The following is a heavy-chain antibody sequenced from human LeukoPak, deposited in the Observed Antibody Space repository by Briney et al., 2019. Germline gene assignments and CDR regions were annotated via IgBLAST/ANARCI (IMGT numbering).Heavy chain of an antibody. CDR3: ARLSARGIAAAGNYMDV. CDR1: GGSIRSGGYY. V-gene: IGHV4-31*03. Sequence: SQTLSLTCTVSGGSIRSGGYYWSWIRQHPGKGLEWIGYIYYSGSTYYNPSLKSRVTISVDTSKNQFSLKLSSMTAADTAVYYCARLSARGIAAAGNYMDVWGKGTTVTVSS. J-gene: IGHJ6*03. D-gene: IGHD6-13*01. CDR2: IYYSGST.